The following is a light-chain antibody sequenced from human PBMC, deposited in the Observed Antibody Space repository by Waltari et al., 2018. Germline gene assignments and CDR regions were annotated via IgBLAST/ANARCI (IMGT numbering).Light chain of an antibody. CDR2: KAS. V-gene: IGKV1-5*03. Sequence: DIQMTQPPSTLSASVGERVTITCRASQSIPRWLAWYQQKPGKAPKLLIYKASILESGVPSRFSGGGSGTEFTLTISSLQPDDFATYYCQHYDSYSATFGRGTKVEIK. CDR3: QHYDSYSAT. J-gene: IGKJ4*02. CDR1: QSIPRW.